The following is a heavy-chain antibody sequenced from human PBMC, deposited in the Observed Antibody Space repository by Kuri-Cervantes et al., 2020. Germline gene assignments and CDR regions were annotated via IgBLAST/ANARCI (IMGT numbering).Heavy chain of an antibody. CDR3: AKDLYYDSSGYYHY. D-gene: IGHD3-22*01. CDR2: INWNSNTL. CDR1: GFTFDDYA. Sequence: SLKISCAASGFTFDDYAMHWVRQAPGKGLEWVSGINWNSNTLGYADSVKGRFTISRDNAKTSLFLQMNSLRPEDTAFYYCAKDLYYDSSGYYHYWGQGTLVTVSS. J-gene: IGHJ4*02. V-gene: IGHV3-9*01.